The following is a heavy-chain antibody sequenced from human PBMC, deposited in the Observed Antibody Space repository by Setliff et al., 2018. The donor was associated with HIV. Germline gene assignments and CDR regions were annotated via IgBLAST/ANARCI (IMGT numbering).Heavy chain of an antibody. V-gene: IGHV4-31*03. D-gene: IGHD3-10*01. CDR2: IYYSGST. CDR1: GGSISSGGYY. J-gene: IGHJ4*02. CDR3: ARWHPPYGFWEEDY. Sequence: TLSLTCTVSGGSISSGGYYWSWIRQHPGKGLEWIGYIYYSGSTYYNPSLKSRVTISVDTSKNQFSLKLSSVTAEDTAVYYCARWHPPYGFWEEDYWGQGTLVTVSS.